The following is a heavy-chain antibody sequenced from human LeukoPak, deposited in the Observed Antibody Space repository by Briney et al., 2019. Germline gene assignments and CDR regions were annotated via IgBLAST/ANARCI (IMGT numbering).Heavy chain of an antibody. J-gene: IGHJ4*02. CDR3: ARDKGSSGWQFDY. D-gene: IGHD6-19*01. CDR1: GFTFSSYE. CDR2: ISSSGSTM. Sequence: GGSLRLSCAASGFTFSSYEMNWVRQAPGKGLEWVSYISSSGSTMYYTESVKDRFTIPRDNAKNSLYLQMNRLRAEDTAVYYCARDKGSSGWQFDYWGQGTLVYVSS. V-gene: IGHV3-48*03.